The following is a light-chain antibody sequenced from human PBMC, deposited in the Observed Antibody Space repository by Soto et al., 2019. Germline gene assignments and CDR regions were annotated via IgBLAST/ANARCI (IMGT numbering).Light chain of an antibody. CDR3: GADHGRGSTWV. CDR1: SGYSNYK. J-gene: IGLJ2*01. V-gene: IGLV9-49*01. CDR2: VGTGGIVA. Sequence: QPVLTQSPSASASLGASVTLTCTLSSGYSNYKVDWYQQRPGKGPQFVMGVGTGGIVASKGDGIPDRFSVLGSGLTRNLAIKNIQKADESDYHCGADHGRGSTWVFGGGTKLTVL.